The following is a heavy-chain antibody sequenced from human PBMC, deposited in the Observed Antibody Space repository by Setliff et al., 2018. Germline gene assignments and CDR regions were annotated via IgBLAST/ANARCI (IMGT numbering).Heavy chain of an antibody. CDR2: INFDGSDT. J-gene: IGHJ4*02. V-gene: IGHV3-74*01. CDR3: ARQATDY. CDR1: GFTFRNYW. Sequence: LRLSCAASGFTFRNYWMHWVRQAPGKGLVWVSRINFDGSDTVYADPVKGRFTTSRDNAKNSLHLQMNSLRAEDTALYYCARQATDYWGQGTLVTVSS.